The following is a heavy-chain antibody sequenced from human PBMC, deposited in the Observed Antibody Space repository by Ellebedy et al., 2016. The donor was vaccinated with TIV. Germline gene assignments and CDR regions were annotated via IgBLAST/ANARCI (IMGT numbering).Heavy chain of an antibody. CDR2: INQDGSVD. D-gene: IGHD3-16*01. CDR1: GFTFSSYW. Sequence: PGGSLRLSCTGSGFTFSSYWMIWVRQAPGKGLEWVATINQDGSVDHYMVPVKGRFTISRDNAKCSLYLQMNSLRAEDTAVYYCGRDLDYVRGSDYYDAFDMWGPGTLVTVSS. V-gene: IGHV3-7*01. CDR3: GRDLDYVRGSDYYDAFDM. J-gene: IGHJ3*02.